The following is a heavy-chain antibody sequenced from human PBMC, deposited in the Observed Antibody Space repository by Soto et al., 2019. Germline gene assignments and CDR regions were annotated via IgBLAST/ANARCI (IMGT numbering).Heavy chain of an antibody. D-gene: IGHD3-3*01. CDR2: ISYDGSNK. Sequence: GGSLRLSCAASGFIFSGSAIHWVRQASGKGLEWVAVISYDGSNKYYADSVKGRFTISRDNSKNTLYLQMNSLRAEDTAVYYCAKDHVITIFGVVISGFDYWGQGTLVTVSS. CDR3: AKDHVITIFGVVISGFDY. J-gene: IGHJ4*02. CDR1: GFIFSGSA. V-gene: IGHV3-30*04.